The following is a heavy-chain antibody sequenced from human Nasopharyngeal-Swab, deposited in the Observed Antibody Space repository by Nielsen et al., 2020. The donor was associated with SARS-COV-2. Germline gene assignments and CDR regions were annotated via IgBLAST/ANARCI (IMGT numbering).Heavy chain of an antibody. V-gene: IGHV3-33*01. J-gene: IGHJ6*02. D-gene: IGHD6-19*01. Sequence: GESLKISCAASGFTFSSYGMHWVRQAPGKGLGWVAVIWYDGSNKYYADSVKGRFTISRDNSKNTLYLQMNSLRAEDTAVYYCARDEAVAQLSYYGMDVWGQGTTVTVSS. CDR1: GFTFSSYG. CDR2: IWYDGSNK. CDR3: ARDEAVAQLSYYGMDV.